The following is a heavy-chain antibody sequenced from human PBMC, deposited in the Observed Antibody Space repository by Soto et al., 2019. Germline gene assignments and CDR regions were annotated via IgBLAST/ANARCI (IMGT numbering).Heavy chain of an antibody. CDR1: GGSISSYY. Sequence: SETLSLTCTVSGGSISSYYWSWIRQPPGKGLEWIGYIYYSGSTNYNPSLKSRVTISVDTSKNQFSLKLSSVTAADTAVYYCARESYCSGGSCYPFDYWDQGSL. CDR3: ARESYCSGGSCYPFDY. CDR2: IYYSGST. D-gene: IGHD2-15*01. J-gene: IGHJ4*02. V-gene: IGHV4-59*01.